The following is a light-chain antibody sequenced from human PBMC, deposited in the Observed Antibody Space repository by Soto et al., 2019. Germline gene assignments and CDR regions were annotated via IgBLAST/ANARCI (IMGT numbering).Light chain of an antibody. CDR2: STN. Sequence: QAVVTQEPSFSVSPGGTVTLTCGLSSGSVSTSFYPSWYQQTPGQPPRTLVYSTNTRSSGVPDRFSGSILVNKAALTITGAQADDESDYYCVLYMGSGIWVFGGGTKLTVL. CDR3: VLYMGSGIWV. CDR1: SGSVSTSFY. J-gene: IGLJ3*02. V-gene: IGLV8-61*01.